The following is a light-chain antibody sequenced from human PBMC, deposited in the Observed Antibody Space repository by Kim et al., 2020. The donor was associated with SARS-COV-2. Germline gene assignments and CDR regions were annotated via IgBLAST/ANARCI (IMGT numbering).Light chain of an antibody. CDR2: DVS. J-gene: IGLJ2*01. CDR3: SSYTSSHTVV. Sequence: QSALTQPASVSGSPGQSITISCTGTSSDVGGYNYVSWYQQHPGKAPKLMIYDVSNRPSVVSNRFSGSKSVNTASLTISGLQAEDEADYYCSSYTSSHTVVFGGGTKLTVL. CDR1: SSDVGGYNY. V-gene: IGLV2-14*03.